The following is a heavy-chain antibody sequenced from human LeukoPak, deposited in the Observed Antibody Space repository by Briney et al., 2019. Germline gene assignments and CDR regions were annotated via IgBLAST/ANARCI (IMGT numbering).Heavy chain of an antibody. V-gene: IGHV3-7*03. Sequence: GGSLRLSCAASGFAFSSYWMNWARQAPGKGLEWVASINHNGNVNYYVDSVKGRFTISRDNAKNSLYLQMSNLRAEDAAVYFCAKGSAAGRPYYFDYWGQGTLVTVSS. J-gene: IGHJ4*02. CDR2: INHNGNVN. CDR1: GFAFSSYW. D-gene: IGHD6-25*01. CDR3: AKGSAAGRPYYFDY.